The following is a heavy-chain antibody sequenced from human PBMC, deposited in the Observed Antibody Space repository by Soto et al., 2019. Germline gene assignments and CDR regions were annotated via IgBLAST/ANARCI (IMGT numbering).Heavy chain of an antibody. D-gene: IGHD6-13*01. Sequence: SETLSLTCTVSGGSISSSSYHWNWIRQPPGKGLEWIGSIYYSGTTYYNPSLKSRVTISVDNAKNSLYLQMNSLRAEDTAVYYCARHPERIAQIGWFDPWGQGTLVTVSS. CDR2: IYYSGTT. CDR3: ARHPERIAQIGWFDP. V-gene: IGHV4-39*01. CDR1: GGSISSSSYH. J-gene: IGHJ5*02.